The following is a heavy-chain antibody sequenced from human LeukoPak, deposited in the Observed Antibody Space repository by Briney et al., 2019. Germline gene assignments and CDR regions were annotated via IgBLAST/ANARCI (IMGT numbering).Heavy chain of an antibody. Sequence: SETLSLTCTVSGNSISSGDNYWSWIRQPAGKGLEWIGRIYTSGSTNYNPSLKSRVTISVDTSKNQFSLKLSSVTAADTAVYYCARVGIYCSGGSCYSGGAFDIWGQGTMVTVSS. CDR3: ARVGIYCSGGSCYSGGAFDI. CDR2: IYTSGST. V-gene: IGHV4-61*02. J-gene: IGHJ3*02. D-gene: IGHD2-15*01. CDR1: GNSISSGDNY.